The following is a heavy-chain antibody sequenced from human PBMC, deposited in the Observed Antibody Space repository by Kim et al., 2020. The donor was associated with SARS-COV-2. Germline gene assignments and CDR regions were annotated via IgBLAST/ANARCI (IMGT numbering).Heavy chain of an antibody. Sequence: ASVKVSCKASGYTFTGYYMHWVRQAPGQGLEWMGWINPHSGGTNYAQKLQGRVTMTRDTSISTAYMELSRLRSDDTAVYHCASQLRITMIVVVHYAFDIWGQGTMVTVSS. D-gene: IGHD3-22*01. CDR1: GYTFTGYY. V-gene: IGHV1-2*02. CDR3: ASQLRITMIVVVHYAFDI. CDR2: INPHSGGT. J-gene: IGHJ3*02.